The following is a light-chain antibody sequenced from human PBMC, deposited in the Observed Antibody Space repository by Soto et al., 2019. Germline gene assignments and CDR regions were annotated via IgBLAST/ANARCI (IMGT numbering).Light chain of an antibody. CDR3: QQYGSSGT. CDR1: ESIGDY. J-gene: IGKJ5*01. Sequence: PGERATLSCWASESIGDYLAWYQQKPGQAPRLLIYGATMRTTGTPDRFSGAGSETHFTLAISRLEPGDFAVYYCQQYGSSGTFGQGTRLEIK. V-gene: IGKV3-20*01. CDR2: GAT.